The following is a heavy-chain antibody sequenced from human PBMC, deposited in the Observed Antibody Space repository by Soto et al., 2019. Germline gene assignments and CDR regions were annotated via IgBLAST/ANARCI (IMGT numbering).Heavy chain of an antibody. CDR3: AREIVTAGGNNYFDP. CDR1: GGTVGSSHW. Sequence: KASETLSLTCGVSGGTVGSSHWWSWVRQSPGGGLEWIGNVYHTGDTNLNPSLQSRVTISVDKSNNQFSLRLNSLTAADTAVYFCAREIVTAGGNNYFDPWGPGTLVTVSS. V-gene: IGHV4-4*02. CDR2: VYHTGDT. D-gene: IGHD2-21*02. J-gene: IGHJ5*02.